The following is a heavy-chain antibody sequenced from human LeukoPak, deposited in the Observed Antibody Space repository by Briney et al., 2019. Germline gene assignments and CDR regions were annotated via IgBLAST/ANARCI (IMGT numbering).Heavy chain of an antibody. J-gene: IGHJ3*01. CDR3: ARVAVGQWLGGDL. D-gene: IGHD6-19*01. CDR1: GFAFSRYW. CDR2: INTDGSRT. Sequence: GGSLRLSCAASGFAFSRYWIHWVRQAPGKGLEWVSRINTDGSRTSYADSVKGRFTISRDNAKNTLYLQMNSLRAEDTAVYYCARVAVGQWLGGDLWGQGTMVTVSS. V-gene: IGHV3-74*01.